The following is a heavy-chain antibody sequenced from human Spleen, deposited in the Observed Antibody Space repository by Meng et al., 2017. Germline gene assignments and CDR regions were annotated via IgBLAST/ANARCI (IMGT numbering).Heavy chain of an antibody. V-gene: IGHV3-9*01. D-gene: IGHD3-10*01. J-gene: IGHJ6*02. CDR2: ISWNSANI. CDR3: AKGRFGGIQYAMDV. CDR1: GFTFDDYP. Sequence: SLKISCAASGFTFDDYPMHWVRQAPGKGLQWVSGISWNSANIGYADSVKGRFTISRDNAKKSLYLQMNSLRPDDTALYYCAKGRFGGIQYAMDVWGQGTTVTVSS.